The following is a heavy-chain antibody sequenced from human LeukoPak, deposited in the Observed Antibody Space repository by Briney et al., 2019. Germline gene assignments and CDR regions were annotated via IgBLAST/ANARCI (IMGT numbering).Heavy chain of an antibody. CDR2: IYTSGST. J-gene: IGHJ5*02. D-gene: IGHD5-12*01. V-gene: IGHV4-4*07. Sequence: SETLSLTCTVSGGSISSYYWSWIRQPAGKGLEWIGRIYTSGSTNYNPSLRSRVTMSVDRSKNQFSLKLSSVTAADTAVYYCATYSAYDSKFDPWGQGTLVTVSS. CDR3: ATYSAYDSKFDP. CDR1: GGSISSYY.